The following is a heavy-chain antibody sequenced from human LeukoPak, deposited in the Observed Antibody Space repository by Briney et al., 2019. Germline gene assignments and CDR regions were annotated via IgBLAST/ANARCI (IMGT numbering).Heavy chain of an antibody. V-gene: IGHV3-53*01. Sequence: PGGSLRLSCAASGFTFSSNYMSWVRQAPGKGLEWVSLIYSGGSTDYADSVKGRFTISRDNSKNTLYLQMNSLRANDTAVYYCARELPGYCSGGSCYRNYYYYYMDVWGKGTTVTVSS. CDR3: ARELPGYCSGGSCYRNYYYYYMDV. CDR2: IYSGGST. CDR1: GFTFSSNY. J-gene: IGHJ6*03. D-gene: IGHD2-15*01.